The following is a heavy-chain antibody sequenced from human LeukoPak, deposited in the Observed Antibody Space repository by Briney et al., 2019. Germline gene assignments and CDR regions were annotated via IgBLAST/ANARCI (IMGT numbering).Heavy chain of an antibody. D-gene: IGHD3-10*01. J-gene: IGHJ5*02. CDR3: AKDLMRDRWFGES. Sequence: PGGSLRLSCAASGFTFSSYEMNWVRQAPGKGLEWVSYISSSGSTIYYADSVKGRFTISRDTSRNTLYLQMNSLGAEDTAIYYCAKDLMRDRWFGESWGQGTLVTVSS. CDR1: GFTFSSYE. CDR2: ISSSGSTI. V-gene: IGHV3-48*03.